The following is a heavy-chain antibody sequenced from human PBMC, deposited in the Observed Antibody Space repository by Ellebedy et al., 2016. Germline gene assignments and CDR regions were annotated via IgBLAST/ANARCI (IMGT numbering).Heavy chain of an antibody. CDR3: AKWNVDWYAFDV. CDR2: VFHTGTT. CDR1: GGAVSSDY. D-gene: IGHD1-1*01. Sequence: SETLSLTCTVSGGAVSSDYWNWIRRPPGKGLEWIGYVFHTGTTNYNPSLKSRVTMSVDTSKSQISLRLTSVTAADTAVYYCAKWNVDWYAFDVWGQGTLVTVSS. V-gene: IGHV4-59*02. J-gene: IGHJ3*01.